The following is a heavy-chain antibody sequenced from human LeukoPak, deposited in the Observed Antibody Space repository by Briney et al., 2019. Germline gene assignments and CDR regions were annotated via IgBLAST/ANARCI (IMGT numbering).Heavy chain of an antibody. V-gene: IGHV3-23*01. J-gene: IGHJ2*01. D-gene: IGHD4-17*01. CDR3: AKDVTTVPDWYFDL. Sequence: PGGSLRLSCAASGFTFSGYAMSWVRQAPGKGLEWVSAISGSGGGTYYADSVKGRFTISRDNSKNTLYLQMNSLRAEDTAVYYCAKDVTTVPDWYFDLWGRGTLVTVSS. CDR2: ISGSGGGT. CDR1: GFTFSGYA.